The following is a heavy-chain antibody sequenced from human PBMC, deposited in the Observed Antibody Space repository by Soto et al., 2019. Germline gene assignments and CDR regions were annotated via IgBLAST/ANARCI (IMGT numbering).Heavy chain of an antibody. CDR3: ARYYNWNDPAIDY. CDR1: EIAFSGYS. J-gene: IGHJ4*02. D-gene: IGHD1-20*01. CDR2: ISSSSSTI. Sequence: QPGGSLRQSCADSEIAFSGYSMNWVRQAPGKGLEWVSYISSSSSTIYYADSVKGRFTISRDNAKNSLYLQMNSLRAEDTAVYYCARYYNWNDPAIDYWGQGTLVTVSS. V-gene: IGHV3-48*01.